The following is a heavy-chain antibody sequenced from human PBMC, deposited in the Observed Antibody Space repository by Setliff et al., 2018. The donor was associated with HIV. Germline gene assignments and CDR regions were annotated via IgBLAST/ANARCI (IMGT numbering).Heavy chain of an antibody. D-gene: IGHD2-2*03. J-gene: IGHJ4*02. Sequence: PSETLSLTCAVYNGSFSGYYWSWIRQPPGKGLEWIGEISHDGRTTYNPSLKGRVAMSVDTSMNQFSLKLSSVTAADTAIYYCARGYGSWDYWGQGTLVTVSS. V-gene: IGHV4-34*01. CDR2: ISHDGRT. CDR3: ARGYGSWDY. CDR1: NGSFSGYY.